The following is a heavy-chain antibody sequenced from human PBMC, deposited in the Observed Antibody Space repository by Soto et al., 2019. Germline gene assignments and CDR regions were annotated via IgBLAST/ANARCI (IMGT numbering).Heavy chain of an antibody. CDR2: IYYSGST. V-gene: IGHV4-31*03. J-gene: IGHJ5*02. Sequence: SETLSLTCTVSGGSISSGCYYWSWIRQHPGKGLEWIGYIYYSGSTYYNPSLKSRVTISVDASKNQFSLKLSSVTAADTAVDYCARGLVLLWFGELLAVPQDRNWFDPWGQGTLVTVSS. D-gene: IGHD3-10*01. CDR3: ARGLVLLWFGELLAVPQDRNWFDP. CDR1: GGSISSGCYY.